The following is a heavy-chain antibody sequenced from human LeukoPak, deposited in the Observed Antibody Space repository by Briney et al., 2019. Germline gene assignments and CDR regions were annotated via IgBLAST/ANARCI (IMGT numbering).Heavy chain of an antibody. D-gene: IGHD1-26*01. CDR1: GGSFSGYY. CDR2: INHSGST. J-gene: IGHJ4*02. Sequence: SETLSLTCAVYGGSFSGYYWSWIRQPPGKGLEWIGEINHSGSTNYNPSLKSRVTISVDTSKNQFSLKLSSVTAADTAVYYCARRIVGATADYWGQGTLVTVSS. V-gene: IGHV4-34*01. CDR3: ARRIVGATADY.